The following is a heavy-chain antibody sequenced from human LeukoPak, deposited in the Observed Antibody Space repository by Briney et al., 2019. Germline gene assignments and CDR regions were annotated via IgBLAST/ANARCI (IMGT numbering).Heavy chain of an antibody. CDR3: ARDQDGVLPRDP. CDR2: INPSGGST. Sequence: GASVKVSCKASGYTFTNYYIHWVRQAPGQGLEWMGIINPSGGSTSYAQKFQGRVTMTRDMSTSTVYMELSSLRSDDTAVYYCARDQDGVLPRDPWGQGTLVTVSS. J-gene: IGHJ5*02. CDR1: GYTFTNYY. D-gene: IGHD4-17*01. V-gene: IGHV1-46*01.